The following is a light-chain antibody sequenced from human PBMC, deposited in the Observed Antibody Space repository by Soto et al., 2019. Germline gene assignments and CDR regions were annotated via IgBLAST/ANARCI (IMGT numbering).Light chain of an antibody. V-gene: IGLV1-40*01. Sequence: QSVLTQPPSVSGAPGQRVTISCTGSSSNIGAGYDVHWYQQLPGTAPKLLIYGNNNRPSGVPDRFPGSKSGTSASLAITGLQAEDEADYYCQSYDISLSGVVFGGGTKLTVL. J-gene: IGLJ2*01. CDR1: SSNIGAGYD. CDR3: QSYDISLSGVV. CDR2: GNN.